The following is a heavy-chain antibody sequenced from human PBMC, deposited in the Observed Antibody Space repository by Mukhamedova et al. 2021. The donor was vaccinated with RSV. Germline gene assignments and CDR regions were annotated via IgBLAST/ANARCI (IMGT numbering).Heavy chain of an antibody. V-gene: IGHV4-34*01. J-gene: IGHJ4*02. CDR3: ARGLYY. CDR2: SGST. Sequence: SGSTNYNPSLKSRVTISVDTSKNQFSLKLSFVTAADTAVYYCARGLYYWGQGTLFTVSS.